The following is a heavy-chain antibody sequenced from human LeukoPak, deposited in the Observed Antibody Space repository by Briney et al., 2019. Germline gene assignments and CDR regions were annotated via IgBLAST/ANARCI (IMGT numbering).Heavy chain of an antibody. V-gene: IGHV3-23*01. J-gene: IGHJ4*02. CDR2: ISGSGGST. Sequence: GGSLRLSCAASEFTFSSYAMSWVRQAPGKGLEWVSAISGSGGSTYYADSVKGRFTISRDNSKNTLYLQMNSLRAEDTAVYYCAKAGRDGYNYFDYWGQGTLVTVSS. CDR3: AKAGRDGYNYFDY. D-gene: IGHD5-24*01. CDR1: EFTFSSYA.